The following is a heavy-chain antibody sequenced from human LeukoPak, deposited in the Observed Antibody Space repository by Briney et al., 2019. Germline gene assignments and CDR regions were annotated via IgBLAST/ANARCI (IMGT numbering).Heavy chain of an antibody. D-gene: IGHD4-23*01. V-gene: IGHV7-4-1*02. CDR3: ARESPVVI. J-gene: IGHJ3*02. Sequence: ASVKVSCKATGYTFTSHAMNWVRQAPGQGLEWMGWTNTNTGNPTYAQGFTGRFVFSLDTSVSTAYLQISSLKAGENAVYYCARESPVVIWGQGTMVTVSS. CDR1: GYTFTSHA. CDR2: TNTNTGNP.